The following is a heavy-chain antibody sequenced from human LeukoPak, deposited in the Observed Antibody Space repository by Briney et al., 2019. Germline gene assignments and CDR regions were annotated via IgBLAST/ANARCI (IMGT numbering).Heavy chain of an antibody. CDR2: IGIDSGNT. Sequence: GGSLRLSCTASGYPFIEYSMNWVRQAPGKGLEWISYIGIDSGNTKYADSVRGRFTISADKAKNSLYLQMNSLRVEDTAVYYCARDHNYAFDNWGQGTLVSVAS. CDR1: GYPFIEYS. V-gene: IGHV3-48*01. CDR3: ARDHNYAFDN. D-gene: IGHD1-1*01. J-gene: IGHJ4*02.